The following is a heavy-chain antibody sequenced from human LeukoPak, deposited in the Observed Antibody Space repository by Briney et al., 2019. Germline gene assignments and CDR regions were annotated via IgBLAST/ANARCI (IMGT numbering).Heavy chain of an antibody. Sequence: QAGGSLRLSCAGSGFTFSSYWMGWVRQAPGKGLEWVANIKHDVSEKFYVDSVKGRFTISRDNSKNTLYLQMNSLRAEDTAVYYCARGGNWNYFDYWGQGTLVTVSS. CDR3: ARGGNWNYFDY. CDR2: IKHDVSEK. J-gene: IGHJ4*02. V-gene: IGHV3-7*03. CDR1: GFTFSSYW. D-gene: IGHD1-20*01.